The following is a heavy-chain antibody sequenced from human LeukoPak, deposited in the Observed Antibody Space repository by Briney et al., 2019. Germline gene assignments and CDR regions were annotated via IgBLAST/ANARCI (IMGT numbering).Heavy chain of an antibody. J-gene: IGHJ4*02. D-gene: IGHD3-22*01. Sequence: GGSLRLSCAASGFTFSSYSMNWVRQAPGKGLEWVSSISSSSSYIYYADSVKGRFTISRDNSKSTLDLQMNSLRAEDTAVYYCAKTYYYDSSGYYYFDYWGQGTLVTVSS. V-gene: IGHV3-21*04. CDR2: ISSSSSYI. CDR3: AKTYYYDSSGYYYFDY. CDR1: GFTFSSYS.